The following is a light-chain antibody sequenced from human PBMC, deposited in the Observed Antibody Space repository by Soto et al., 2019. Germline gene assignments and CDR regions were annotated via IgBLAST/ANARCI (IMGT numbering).Light chain of an antibody. CDR3: QQYDNWPPWT. V-gene: IGKV3-15*01. Sequence: EIVMTQSPATLSVSPGESATLSCRATHSVTSNLAWYQQIPGQPPRLLIYRASTRAAGIPARFSGSGSGTEFTLTISSLQSEDSAVYYCQQYDNWPPWTFGQGTKVEIK. CDR2: RAS. J-gene: IGKJ1*01. CDR1: HSVTSN.